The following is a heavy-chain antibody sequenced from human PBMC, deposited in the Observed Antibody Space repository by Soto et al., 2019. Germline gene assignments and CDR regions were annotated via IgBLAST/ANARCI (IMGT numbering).Heavy chain of an antibody. D-gene: IGHD2-15*01. Sequence: EVQLVESGGGLVQPGGSLRLSCAASGFTVSSNYMSWVRQAPGKGLEWVSVIYSGGSTYYADSVKGRFTISRDNSKNTLYLQMNSLRAEDTAVYYCARGGAHCSGGSCYSTPSVLVDYWGQGTLVTVSS. J-gene: IGHJ4*02. V-gene: IGHV3-66*01. CDR3: ARGGAHCSGGSCYSTPSVLVDY. CDR1: GFTVSSNY. CDR2: IYSGGST.